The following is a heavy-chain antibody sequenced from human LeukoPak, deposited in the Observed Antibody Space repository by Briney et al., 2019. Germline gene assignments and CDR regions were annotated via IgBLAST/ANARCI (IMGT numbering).Heavy chain of an antibody. V-gene: IGHV3-23*01. Sequence: GGSLRLSCAASGFTFSNYEMNWVRQAPGKGLEWLSYIGTSGGGIQYADSVKGRFTISRDKSKNTLYLQMNSLRAEDTAVYFCAKGAYDYVEIAYFDYWGQGSLVTVSS. CDR2: IGTSGGGI. CDR1: GFTFSNYE. D-gene: IGHD5-12*01. J-gene: IGHJ4*02. CDR3: AKGAYDYVEIAYFDY.